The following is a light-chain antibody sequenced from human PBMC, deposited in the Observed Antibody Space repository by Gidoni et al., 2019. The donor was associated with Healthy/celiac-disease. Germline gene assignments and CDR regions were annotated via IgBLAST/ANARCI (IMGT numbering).Light chain of an antibody. CDR2: GAS. CDR3: QQYNNWPLT. V-gene: IGKV3-15*01. Sequence: EIVMTQSPATLSVPPGERATLSCRASQSVSSNLAWYQQKPGQAPRLLIYGASTRATGIPARFSGSGSVTEFTLTISSLQSEDFAVYYCQQYNNWPLTFGGGTKVEIK. CDR1: QSVSSN. J-gene: IGKJ4*01.